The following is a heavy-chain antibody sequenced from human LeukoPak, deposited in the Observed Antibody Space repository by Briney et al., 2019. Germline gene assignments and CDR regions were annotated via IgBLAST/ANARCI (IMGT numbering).Heavy chain of an antibody. CDR1: GYTFTSYW. J-gene: IGHJ6*03. V-gene: IGHV5-51*01. CDR2: IYPGDSST. Sequence: GESLKISCKASGYTFTSYWIGWVRQMPGKGLEWIGIIYPGDSSTKYSPSFQGQVTISADKSIGTAYLQWSSLKASDTAMYYCARHYTTVTYYYYYHIDVWGKGTTVTVSS. CDR3: ARHYTTVTYYYYYHIDV. D-gene: IGHD1-1*01.